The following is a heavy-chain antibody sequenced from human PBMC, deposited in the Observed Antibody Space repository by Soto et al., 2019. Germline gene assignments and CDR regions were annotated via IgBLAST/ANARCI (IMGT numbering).Heavy chain of an antibody. CDR1: GFSVNSNY. J-gene: IGHJ4*01. CDR2: IYSGGST. V-gene: IGHV3-53*01. D-gene: IGHD1-7*01. Sequence: LCSASSGFSVNSNYMSWARQAPGKGLEWVSVIYSGGSTYYADSVKGRFTISRDNSKNTLYLQMNSLRAEDTAVYYCASTSPLYNWNYARLAYWGHGTLVPVSS. CDR3: ASTSPLYNWNYARLAY.